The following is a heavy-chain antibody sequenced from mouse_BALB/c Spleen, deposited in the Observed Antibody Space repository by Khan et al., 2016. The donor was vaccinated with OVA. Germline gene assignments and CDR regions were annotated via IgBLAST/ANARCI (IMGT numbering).Heavy chain of an antibody. D-gene: IGHD1-1*01. CDR1: GYSITSGYY. CDR3: ARDYYGTSWYFDV. CDR2: IRYDGSN. Sequence: EVQLVESGPGLVKPSQSLSLTCSVTGYSITSGYYWNWIRQFPGNKLEWMGYIRYDGSNNYNPSLKNRISITRDTSKNQFFLKLNSVTTEDTVTYYCARDYYGTSWYFDVWGAGTTVTVSS. V-gene: IGHV3-6*02. J-gene: IGHJ1*01.